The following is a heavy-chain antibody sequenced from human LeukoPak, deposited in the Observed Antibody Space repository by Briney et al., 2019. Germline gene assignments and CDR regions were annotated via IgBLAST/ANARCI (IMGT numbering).Heavy chain of an antibody. CDR3: ARASYYDFWSGYYNY. J-gene: IGHJ4*02. V-gene: IGHV3-21*01. CDR1: GFTFCSYS. CDR2: ISSSSSYI. Sequence: PGGSLRLSCAASGFTFCSYSMNWVRQAPGKGLEWVSSISSSSSYIYYADSVKGRFTISRDNAKNSLYLQMNSLRAEDTAVYYCARASYYDFWSGYYNYWGQGTLVTVSS. D-gene: IGHD3-3*01.